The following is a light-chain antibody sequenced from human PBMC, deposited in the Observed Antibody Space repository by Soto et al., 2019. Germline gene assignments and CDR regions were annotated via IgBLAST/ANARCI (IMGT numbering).Light chain of an antibody. CDR3: QQRNGYPIT. CDR1: QSISSF. J-gene: IGKJ5*01. CDR2: TAS. Sequence: EIQMTHAPSSRSASLGARVPITCRASQSISSFLAWYQQKPGKAPNLLIHTASTLQSGVQSRFSGSGSGTEFTLTISSLQPEDFATYYCQQRNGYPITCGQGTDWR. V-gene: IGKV1-9*01.